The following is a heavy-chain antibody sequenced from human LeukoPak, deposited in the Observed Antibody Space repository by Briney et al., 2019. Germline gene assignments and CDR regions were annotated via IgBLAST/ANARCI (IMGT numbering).Heavy chain of an antibody. D-gene: IGHD6-19*01. V-gene: IGHV3-23*01. CDR2: ISGSGVNT. Sequence: PGGSLRLSCAASGFTSSSYAMSWVRQAPGKGLEWVSHISGSGVNTYYADSVKGRFTLSRDNSKNTMYLQMNSLRADDTAVYYCARDPYSSGWPSYYYYGMDVWGQGTTVTVSS. CDR1: GFTSSSYA. CDR3: ARDPYSSGWPSYYYYGMDV. J-gene: IGHJ6*02.